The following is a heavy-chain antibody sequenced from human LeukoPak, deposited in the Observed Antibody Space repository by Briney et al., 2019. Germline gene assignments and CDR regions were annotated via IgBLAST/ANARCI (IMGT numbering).Heavy chain of an antibody. V-gene: IGHV4-34*01. Sequence: SETLSLTCAVYGGSFSGYYWSWLRQPPGKGLEWLGEINHSGSTNYNPSLKSRVTISVDTSKNQFSLKLSSVTAADTAVYYCARGRKYPPIVVVPAAIFYFDYWGQGTLVTVSS. CDR1: GGSFSGYY. D-gene: IGHD2-2*01. CDR3: ARGRKYPPIVVVPAAIFYFDY. CDR2: INHSGST. J-gene: IGHJ4*02.